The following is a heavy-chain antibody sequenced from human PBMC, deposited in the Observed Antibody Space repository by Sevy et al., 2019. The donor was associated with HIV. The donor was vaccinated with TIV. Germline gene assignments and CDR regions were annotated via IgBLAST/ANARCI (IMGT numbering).Heavy chain of an antibody. CDR3: AKGPIVGREERSSSGY. J-gene: IGHJ4*02. CDR1: GFTFSSYG. CDR2: IRYDGSNK. V-gene: IGHV3-30*02. D-gene: IGHD6-6*01. Sequence: GGSLRLSCAASGFTFSSYGMHWVRQAPGKGLEWVAFIRYDGSNKYYADSVKGRFTISRDNSKNTLYLQMNSLRAEDTAVYYSAKGPIVGREERSSSGYWGQGTLVTVSS.